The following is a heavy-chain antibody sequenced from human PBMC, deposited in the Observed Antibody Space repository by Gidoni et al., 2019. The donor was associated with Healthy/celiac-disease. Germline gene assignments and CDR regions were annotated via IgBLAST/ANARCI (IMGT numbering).Heavy chain of an antibody. Sequence: QVQLVESGGGVVQPGRSLRLSCAASGFTFSSYGMHWVRQAPGKGLEWVAVISYDGSNKYYADSVKGRFTISRDNSKNTLYLQMNSLRAEDTAVYYCTYGVGGNHYFDYWGQGTLVTVSS. CDR3: TYGVGGNHYFDY. D-gene: IGHD2-15*01. CDR2: ISYDGSNK. CDR1: GFTFSSYG. V-gene: IGHV3-30*03. J-gene: IGHJ4*02.